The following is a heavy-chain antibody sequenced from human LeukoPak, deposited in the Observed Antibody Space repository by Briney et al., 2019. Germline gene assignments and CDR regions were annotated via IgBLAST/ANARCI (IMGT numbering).Heavy chain of an antibody. J-gene: IGHJ6*03. D-gene: IGHD3-9*01. Sequence: GGSLRLSCAVSGFTFSNYLMNWVRQAPGKGLEWVSSISISSSYIHYADSVKGRFTISRDNAKNSLYLQMNSLRVEDTAVYYCAKDPGYDILTGYSPRQSYYYYMDVWGKGTTVTISS. CDR3: AKDPGYDILTGYSPRQSYYYYMDV. CDR1: GFTFSNYL. V-gene: IGHV3-21*01. CDR2: ISISSSYI.